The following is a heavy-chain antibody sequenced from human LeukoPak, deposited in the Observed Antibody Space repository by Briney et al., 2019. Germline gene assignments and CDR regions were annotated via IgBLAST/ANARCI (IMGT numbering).Heavy chain of an antibody. CDR3: ARDDSRTWSSDFDY. J-gene: IGHJ4*02. CDR2: IIPILGIA. CDR1: GGTFSSYA. Sequence: ASVKVSCKASGGTFSSYAISWVRQAPGQGLEWMGRIIPILGIANYAQKFQGRVTITADKSTSTAYMELSSLRSEDTAVYYCARDDSRTWSSDFDYWGQGTLVTVSS. D-gene: IGHD6-13*01. V-gene: IGHV1-69*04.